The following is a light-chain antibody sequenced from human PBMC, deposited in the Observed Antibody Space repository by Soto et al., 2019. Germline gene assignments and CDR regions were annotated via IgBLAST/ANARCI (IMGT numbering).Light chain of an antibody. J-gene: IGKJ1*01. CDR2: DAS. CDR3: QQYNSYTP. V-gene: IGKV1-5*01. Sequence: TKSPSTLSGSVGDRVTITCRASQTISSWLAWYQQKPGKAPKLLIYDASSLESGVPSRFSGSGSGTEFTLTISSLQPDDFATYYCQQYNSYTPFGQG. CDR1: QTISSW.